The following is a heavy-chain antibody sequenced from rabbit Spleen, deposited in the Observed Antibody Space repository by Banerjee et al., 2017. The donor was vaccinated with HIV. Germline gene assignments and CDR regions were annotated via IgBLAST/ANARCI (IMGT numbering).Heavy chain of an antibody. V-gene: IGHV1S45*01. D-gene: IGHD2-1*01. CDR1: GFDFSNYNF. CDR2: IDSGSRDFT. J-gene: IGHJ4*01. CDR3: ARGSAAMTMLITGYYLGL. Sequence: QEQLVESGGGLVQPGASLTLTCTASGFDFSNYNFMCWVRQAPGKGLEWIACIDSGSRDFTYYASWAKGRFTISKTSSTTVTLQMTSLTVADTATYFCARGSAAMTMLITGYYLGLWGQGTLVTVS.